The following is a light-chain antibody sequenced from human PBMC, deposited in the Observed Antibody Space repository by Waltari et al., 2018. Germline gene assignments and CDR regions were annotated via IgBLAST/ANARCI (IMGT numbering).Light chain of an antibody. J-gene: IGLJ3*02. CDR2: DVN. V-gene: IGLV2-8*01. CDR1: SSDVGGYNY. Sequence: QSALTQPPSASGSPGQSVTISCTGTSSDVGGYNYVSWYQQHPGKAPKVMIYDVNNRPSGVSDRFSGSRSGNTASLTVSGLQAEDEADYSSISTWVFGGGTKLTVV. CDR3: ISTWV.